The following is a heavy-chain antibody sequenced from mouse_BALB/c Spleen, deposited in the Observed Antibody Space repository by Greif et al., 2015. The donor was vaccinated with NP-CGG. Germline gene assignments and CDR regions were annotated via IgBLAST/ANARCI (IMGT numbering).Heavy chain of an antibody. CDR3: TRDAMDY. J-gene: IGHJ4*01. CDR1: GYTFTSYY. CDR2: IFPGNLNT. Sequence: QVQLKHSGPELVKPGASVRIPCKASGYTFTSYYIHWVKQRPGQGLEWIGWIFPGNLNTKYNEKFKGKATLTADKSSSTAYMQLSSLTSEDSAVYFCTRDAMDYWGQGTSVTVSS. V-gene: IGHV1S56*01.